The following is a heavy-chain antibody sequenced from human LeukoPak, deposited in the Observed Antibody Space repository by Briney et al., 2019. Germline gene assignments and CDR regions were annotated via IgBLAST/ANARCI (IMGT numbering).Heavy chain of an antibody. CDR1: GFTFSSYS. D-gene: IGHD2-2*01. CDR2: ISSSSSTI. J-gene: IGHJ4*02. CDR3: AKGVPAAANY. Sequence: GGSLRLSCAASGFTFSSYSMNWVRQAPGKGLEWVSYISSSSSTIYYADSVKGRFTISRDNSKNTLYLQMNSLRAEDTAVYYCAKGVPAAANYWGQGTLVTVSS. V-gene: IGHV3-48*01.